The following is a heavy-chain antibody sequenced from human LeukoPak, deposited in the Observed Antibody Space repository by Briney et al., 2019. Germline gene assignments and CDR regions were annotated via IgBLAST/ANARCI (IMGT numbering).Heavy chain of an antibody. CDR1: GFTFGNFA. CDR3: AKGHRSTWYGFFDS. D-gene: IGHD6-13*01. CDR2: NSGSTGTT. J-gene: IGHJ4*02. Sequence: PGGSLRLSCAASGFTFGNFAMSWVRQAPGKGLECVSTNSGSTGTTYYAGSVQGRFTISRDNSKNTVYLQMNSLRADDTAVYYCAKGHRSTWYGFFDSWGQGTLITVSS. V-gene: IGHV3-23*01.